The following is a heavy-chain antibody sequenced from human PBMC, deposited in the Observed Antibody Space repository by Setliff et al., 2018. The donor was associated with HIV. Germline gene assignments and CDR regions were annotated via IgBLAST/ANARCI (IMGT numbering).Heavy chain of an antibody. Sequence: PSETLSLTCNVSYVSISYNIWWTWVRQAPGKGLEWIGEIYHSDFTNYSPSLKSRVNIAMDKSKNQVSLELRSVTAADTAVYFCATDGYRVPTGLNHWGQGALVTVSS. D-gene: IGHD6-13*01. J-gene: IGHJ1*01. CDR1: YVSISYNIW. CDR2: IYHSDFT. V-gene: IGHV4-4*02. CDR3: ATDGYRVPTGLNH.